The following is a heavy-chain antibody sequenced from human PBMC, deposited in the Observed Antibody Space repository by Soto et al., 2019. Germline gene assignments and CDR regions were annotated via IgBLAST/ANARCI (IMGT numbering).Heavy chain of an antibody. CDR3: ARASYVDPAFDI. J-gene: IGHJ3*02. CDR1: GYTFTSYD. Sequence: QVQLVQSGAEVKRPGASVKVSCKASGYTFTSYDFNWVRQAPGQGLEWMVWVNPNRGNTDYAQKFQGRVTMTRNTSIRTAYMELSSLRSEDTAVYYCARASYVDPAFDIWCQGTMVTVSS. V-gene: IGHV1-8*01. CDR2: VNPNRGNT. D-gene: IGHD3-16*01.